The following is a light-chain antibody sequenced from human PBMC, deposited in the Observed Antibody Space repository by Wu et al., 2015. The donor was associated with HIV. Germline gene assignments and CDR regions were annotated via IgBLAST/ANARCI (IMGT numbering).Light chain of an antibody. V-gene: IGKV3-20*01. CDR1: QSLSSSY. CDR2: GAS. Sequence: EIVLTQSPGTLSLSPGERATLSCRASQSLSSSYLAWYQQRPGQAPRLLIFGASSRATGIPDRFSGSGSGTDFTLTISRLEPEDFAVYHCQLYGNSRPLTFGGGTKVEIK. CDR3: QLYGNSRPLT. J-gene: IGKJ4*01.